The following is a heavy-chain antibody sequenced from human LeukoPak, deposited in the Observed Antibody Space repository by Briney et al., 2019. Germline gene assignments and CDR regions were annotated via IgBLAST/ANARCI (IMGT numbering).Heavy chain of an antibody. CDR3: VREHYDFFLDY. V-gene: IGHV3-21*06. D-gene: IGHD3-3*01. Sequence: PGGSLRLSCAASGFTFDDYAMHWVRQPPGKGLEWVSSIRGESDYIYYRDSVKGRFTISRDNAKNSLYLQMNRLRVEDTAVYFCVREHYDFFLDYWGQGTLVTVSS. CDR1: GFTFDDYA. CDR2: IRGESDYI. J-gene: IGHJ4*02.